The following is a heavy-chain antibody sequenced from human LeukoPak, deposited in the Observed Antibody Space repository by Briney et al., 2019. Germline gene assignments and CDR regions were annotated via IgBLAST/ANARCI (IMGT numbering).Heavy chain of an antibody. CDR1: GYSFTNYW. CDR2: IYPGESNI. D-gene: IGHD5-12*01. J-gene: IGHJ5*02. V-gene: IGHV5-51*01. CDR3: ARHVTTVATSWFDP. Sequence: RGESLKISCKGSGYSFTNYWIGWVRQMPGKGLEWMGFIYPGESNIRYSPSFQGQVTISADRSITTAYLQWSSLKASDTAMYYCARHVTTVATSWFDPWGQGTLVTVS.